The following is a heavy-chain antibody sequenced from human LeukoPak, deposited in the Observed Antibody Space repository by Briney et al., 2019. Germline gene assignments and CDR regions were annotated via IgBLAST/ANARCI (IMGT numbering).Heavy chain of an antibody. Sequence: ASVKVSCRASGYTFTGYYMHWVRQAPGQGLEWMGWINPNTGGTNYAQKFQGRVTMTRDTSISTAYMELGRLISDDTAMYYCARDLWQQLDLFDPWGQGTLVTVSS. CDR1: GYTFTGYY. CDR3: ARDLWQQLDLFDP. D-gene: IGHD6-13*01. V-gene: IGHV1-2*02. CDR2: INPNTGGT. J-gene: IGHJ5*02.